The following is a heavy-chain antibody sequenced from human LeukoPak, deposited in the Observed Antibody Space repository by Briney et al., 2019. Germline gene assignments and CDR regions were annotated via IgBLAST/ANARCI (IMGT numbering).Heavy chain of an antibody. V-gene: IGHV3-33*01. Sequence: PGRSLRLSCAASGFTFSSYGMHWVRQAPGKGLEWVAVIWYDGSNKYYADSVKGRFTISRDNSKNTLYLQMNSLRAEDTAVYYCASLSSSSTIDYWGQGTLVTVSS. D-gene: IGHD6-13*01. CDR2: IWYDGSNK. J-gene: IGHJ4*02. CDR1: GFTFSSYG. CDR3: ASLSSSSTIDY.